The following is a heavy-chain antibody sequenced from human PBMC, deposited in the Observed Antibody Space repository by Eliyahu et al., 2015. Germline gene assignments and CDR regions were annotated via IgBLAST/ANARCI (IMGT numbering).Heavy chain of an antibody. Sequence: QITLEESGPARVKPTQTLALTCTFSGXXXXXXGVGVGWIRQPPGKPLEWLAFIYWDDDKRYSPSLRSRLTITKDTSQNQVVLIMTNMDPVDTATYYCAHRREYSGNWDGGALDIWGQGTVVTVSS. D-gene: IGHD6-13*01. CDR2: IYWDDDK. J-gene: IGHJ3*02. V-gene: IGHV2-5*02. CDR1: GXXXXXXGVG. CDR3: AHRREYSGNWDGGALDI.